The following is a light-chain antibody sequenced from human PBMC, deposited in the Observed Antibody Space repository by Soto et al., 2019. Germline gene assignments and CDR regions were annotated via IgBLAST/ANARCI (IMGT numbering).Light chain of an antibody. Sequence: DIVMTQSPESLAVSLGERATINCKSSQSGLYSSNNKNYLAWYQQKPGQPPKLLIYWASTRESGVPDRFSGSGSGTDFTLTISSLQAEDVAVYYCQQYYSTLFTFGPGTKVDIK. J-gene: IGKJ3*01. CDR2: WAS. V-gene: IGKV4-1*01. CDR3: QQYYSTLFT. CDR1: QSGLYSSNNKNY.